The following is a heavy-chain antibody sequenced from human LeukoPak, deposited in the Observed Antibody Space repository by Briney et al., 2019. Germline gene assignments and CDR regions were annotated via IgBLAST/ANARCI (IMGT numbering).Heavy chain of an antibody. CDR3: TTIYSGSVDY. J-gene: IGHJ4*02. D-gene: IGHD5-12*01. V-gene: IGHV3-21*01. CDR1: GFPFSSYS. Sequence: GALRLSFAASGFPFSSYSMNWVRPAPGKGLEWVSSISSSSSYIYYADSVKGRFTISRDNAKNTLFLQMNSLRAEDTAVYYCTTIYSGSVDYWGQGTLVTVSS. CDR2: ISSSSSYI.